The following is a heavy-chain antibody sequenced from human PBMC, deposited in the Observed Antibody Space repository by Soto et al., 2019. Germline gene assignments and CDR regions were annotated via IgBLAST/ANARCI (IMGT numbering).Heavy chain of an antibody. CDR2: ISGSGGST. CDR3: AKSSDSSGYYDFGAFDI. D-gene: IGHD3-22*01. J-gene: IGHJ3*02. Sequence: GSLRLSCAASGFTFSSYAMSWVRQAPGKGLEWVSAISGSGGSTYYADSVKGRFTISRDNSKNTLYLQMNSLRAEDKAVYYCAKSSDSSGYYDFGAFDIWGQGTMVTVSS. V-gene: IGHV3-23*01. CDR1: GFTFSSYA.